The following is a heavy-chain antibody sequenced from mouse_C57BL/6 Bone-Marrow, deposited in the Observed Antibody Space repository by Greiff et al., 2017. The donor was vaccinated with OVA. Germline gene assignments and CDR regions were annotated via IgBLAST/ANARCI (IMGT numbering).Heavy chain of an antibody. CDR2: IDPENGDT. Sequence: VQLQQSGAELVRPGASVKLSCTASGFNIKDDYMHWVKQRPEQGLEWIGWIDPENGDTEYASKFQGKATITADTSSNTASLQLSSLTSEDTAVYYCTFITTVVDYWGQGTTLTVSS. D-gene: IGHD1-1*01. CDR3: TFITTVVDY. V-gene: IGHV14-4*01. J-gene: IGHJ2*01. CDR1: GFNIKDDY.